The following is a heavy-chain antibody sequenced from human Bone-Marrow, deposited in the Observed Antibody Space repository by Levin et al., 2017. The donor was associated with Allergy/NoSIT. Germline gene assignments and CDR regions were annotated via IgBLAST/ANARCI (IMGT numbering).Heavy chain of an antibody. CDR3: ASVRDGYSHFDY. J-gene: IGHJ4*02. Sequence: PSETLSLTCTVSGGSISSSNWWNWVRQAPGKGLEWIGKMYHRGNSNYNPSLKSRVTISVDKSKNQFSLKLNSVTAADTAFYYCASVRDGYSHFDYWGQGILVTVSS. D-gene: IGHD5-24*01. CDR2: MYHRGNS. CDR1: GGSISSSNW. V-gene: IGHV4-4*02.